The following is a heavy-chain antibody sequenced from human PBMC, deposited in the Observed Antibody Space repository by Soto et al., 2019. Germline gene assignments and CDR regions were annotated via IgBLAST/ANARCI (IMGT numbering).Heavy chain of an antibody. J-gene: IGHJ4*02. D-gene: IGHD6-13*01. Sequence: QVQLVQSGAEVRKPGASVNVSCKTSGYIFTNYGVAWVRQAPGQGLELVAWISGYNGYPKHTQKFQGRVTVTTDTTTRTGYMELRNLRSDDAAVYYCARASAGARDDFWGQGTRVTVSS. CDR3: ARASAGARDDF. V-gene: IGHV1-18*01. CDR1: GYIFTNYG. CDR2: ISGYNGYP.